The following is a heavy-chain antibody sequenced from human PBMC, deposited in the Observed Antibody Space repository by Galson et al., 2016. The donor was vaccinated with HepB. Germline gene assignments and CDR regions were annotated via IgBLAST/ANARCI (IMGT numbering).Heavy chain of an antibody. D-gene: IGHD2-2*03. Sequence: SLRLSCAASGFTFEDYAMHWVRQVPGRGLEWVSGISWDSAIILYADSGKGRFTISRDNAKNALYLQMNSLRSEDTAFYYCAKDLDSASDNIFDSWGQGILVTVSS. CDR2: ISWDSAII. J-gene: IGHJ4*02. CDR1: GFTFEDYA. V-gene: IGHV3-9*01. CDR3: AKDLDSASDNIFDS.